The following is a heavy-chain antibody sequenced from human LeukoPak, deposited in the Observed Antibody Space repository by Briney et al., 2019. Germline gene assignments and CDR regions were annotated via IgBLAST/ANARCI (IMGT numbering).Heavy chain of an antibody. V-gene: IGHV4-59*08. Sequence: SDTLSLTCTVSGGSISSYYWSWIRQPPGKGLEWIGYIYYSGSTNYNPSLKSRVTISVDTSKNQFSLKLSSVTAADTAVYYCARHSLPPADPAGYFDYWGQGTLVSVSS. D-gene: IGHD6-13*01. J-gene: IGHJ4*02. CDR3: ARHSLPPADPAGYFDY. CDR1: GGSISSYY. CDR2: IYYSGST.